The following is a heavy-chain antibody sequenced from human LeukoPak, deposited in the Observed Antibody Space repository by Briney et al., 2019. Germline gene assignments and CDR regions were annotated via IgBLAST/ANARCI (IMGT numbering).Heavy chain of an antibody. CDR3: AREVLEGQRQSDAVHG. J-gene: IGHJ3*01. V-gene: IGHV3-74*01. CDR1: GFTFSSHW. CDR2: VNGPGKRI. Sequence: PGPSVRLFCAASGFTFSSHWMDWVRQAPGGGLVWVSRVNGPGKRIHYADYVRGRFIISRDNAENTISLQMNNLRAEDTAVYFCAREVLEGQRQSDAVHGWGQGIMVTVSS. D-gene: IGHD6-25*01.